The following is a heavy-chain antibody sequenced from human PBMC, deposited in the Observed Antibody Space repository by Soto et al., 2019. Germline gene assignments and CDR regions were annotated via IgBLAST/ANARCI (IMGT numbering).Heavy chain of an antibody. CDR1: GGSISSYY. V-gene: IGHV4-59*01. CDR2: TYYSGST. Sequence: PSETLSLTCAVSGGSISSYYWSWIRQPPGKGLEWIGYTYYSGSTNYNPSLKSRVTISVDTSKNQFSLKLSSVTAADTAGYYCARGLPPKLYYYNGMDVWGQGTTVTVSS. CDR3: ARGLPPKLYYYNGMDV. J-gene: IGHJ6*02.